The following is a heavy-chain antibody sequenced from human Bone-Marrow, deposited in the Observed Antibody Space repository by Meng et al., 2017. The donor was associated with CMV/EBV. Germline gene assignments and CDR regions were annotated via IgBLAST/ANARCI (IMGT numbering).Heavy chain of an antibody. V-gene: IGHV3-7*01. CDR3: ARGWSGSYGD. J-gene: IGHJ4*02. Sequence: GGSLRLSCAASGFTYSSFWMTWVRQAPGKGLEWVANIKEDGSEKYYVDSVKGRFTISRDNAKNSLYLQMNSLRAEDTAVYYCARGWSGSYGDLGRGTLVTVSS. CDR1: GFTYSSFW. D-gene: IGHD1-26*01. CDR2: IKEDGSEK.